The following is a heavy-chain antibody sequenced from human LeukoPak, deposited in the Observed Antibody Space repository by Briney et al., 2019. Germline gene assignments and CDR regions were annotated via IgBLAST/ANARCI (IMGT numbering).Heavy chain of an antibody. D-gene: IGHD5-18*01. J-gene: IGHJ4*02. Sequence: SVKVSCKASGGTFSNYAISWVRQAPGQGLEWMGGIIPIFGTANYAQKFQGRVTITADESTSTAYMELSSLRSEDTAVYYCARRDSYSYGFDYWGQGTLVTVSS. CDR2: IIPIFGTA. V-gene: IGHV1-69*01. CDR1: GGTFSNYA. CDR3: ARRDSYSYGFDY.